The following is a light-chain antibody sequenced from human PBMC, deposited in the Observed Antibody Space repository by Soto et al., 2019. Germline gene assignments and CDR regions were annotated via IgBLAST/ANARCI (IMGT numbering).Light chain of an antibody. CDR3: QQYGKT. CDR2: GAS. V-gene: IGKV3-20*01. J-gene: IGKJ1*01. CDR1: QSVSSSY. Sequence: DIVLTHSPGTLALSPCERATLSARASQSVSSSYLAWYQQKPGQAPRLLIYGASSRATGIPDRFSGSGSGTDSTLTISRLEPEDFAVYYCQQYGKTFGQGTKVDIK.